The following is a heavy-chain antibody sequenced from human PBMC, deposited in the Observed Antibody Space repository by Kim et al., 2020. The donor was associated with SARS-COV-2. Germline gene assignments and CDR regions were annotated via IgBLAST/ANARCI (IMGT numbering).Heavy chain of an antibody. D-gene: IGHD6-13*01. Sequence: GGSLRLSCAASGFTFSSYGMHWVRQAPGKGLEWVAVIWYDGSNKYYADSVKGRFTISRDNSKNTLYLQMNSLRAEDTAVYYCAKDAYSSSWYGGYFQHWGQGTLVTVSS. CDR3: AKDAYSSSWYGGYFQH. CDR2: IWYDGSNK. CDR1: GFTFSSYG. J-gene: IGHJ1*01. V-gene: IGHV3-33*06.